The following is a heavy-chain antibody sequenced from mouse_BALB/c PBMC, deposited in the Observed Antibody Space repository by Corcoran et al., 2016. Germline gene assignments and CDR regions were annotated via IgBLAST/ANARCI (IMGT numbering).Heavy chain of an antibody. CDR1: GYSFTGYY. CDR3: AIGWDGAWFAY. CDR2: ISCYNGAT. J-gene: IGHJ3*01. V-gene: IGHV1S34*01. Sequence: LVKTGASVKIACKASGYSFTGYYMHCVKQSHGKSLEWIGYISCYNGATSYNQKFKGKATFTVDTSSSTAYMQFNSLTSEDSAVYYCAIGWDGAWFAYWGQGTLVTVSA. D-gene: IGHD4-1*01.